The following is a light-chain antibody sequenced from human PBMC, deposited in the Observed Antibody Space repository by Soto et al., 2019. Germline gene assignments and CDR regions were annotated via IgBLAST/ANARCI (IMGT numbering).Light chain of an antibody. V-gene: IGKV3-20*01. CDR3: QQYGRSLT. CDR1: QSVSSSY. Sequence: EIVLTQSPGTLSLSPGERATLSCRASQSVSSSYLAWYQQKPGQAPRLLIYGASSRATGIPDRFSGSGSGTDFTLTISRLEPEDFAVYYCQQYGRSLTFGWGTKVNIK. J-gene: IGKJ4*01. CDR2: GAS.